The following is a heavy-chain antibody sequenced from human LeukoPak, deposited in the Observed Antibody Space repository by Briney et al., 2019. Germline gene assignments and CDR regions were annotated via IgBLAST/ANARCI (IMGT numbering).Heavy chain of an antibody. J-gene: IGHJ4*02. Sequence: GGSLRLSCAASGFTFRRYAMTWVRQAPGKGLEGLSAISGDGIYTYYSDSVKGGFTISRDNSKSTLYLQMSNLRAEDTAVYYCAKNRATGMAFYDYWGQGSQVTVSS. CDR3: AKNRATGMAFYDY. CDR2: ISGDGIYT. CDR1: GFTFRRYA. V-gene: IGHV3-23*01. D-gene: IGHD5-18*01.